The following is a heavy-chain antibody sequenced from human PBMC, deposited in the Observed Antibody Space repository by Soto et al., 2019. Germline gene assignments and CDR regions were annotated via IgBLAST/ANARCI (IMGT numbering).Heavy chain of an antibody. Sequence: SETLSLTCTVSGGSISSSSYYWGWIRQPPGKGLEWIGSIYYSGSTYYNPSLKSRVTISVDTSKNQFSLKLSSVTAADTAVYYCARRSTLVGMDVWGQGTTVT. D-gene: IGHD1-1*01. CDR1: GGSISSSSYY. CDR2: IYYSGST. J-gene: IGHJ6*02. CDR3: ARRSTLVGMDV. V-gene: IGHV4-39*01.